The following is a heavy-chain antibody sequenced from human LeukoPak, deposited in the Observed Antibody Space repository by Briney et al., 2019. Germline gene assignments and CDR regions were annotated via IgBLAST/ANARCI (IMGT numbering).Heavy chain of an antibody. CDR2: IYSGCST. CDR1: GFTVSSNY. D-gene: IGHD6-19*01. Sequence: GESLKISCAASGFTVSSNYMSWVRQAPGKGLEWVSVIYSGCSTYYADSVKGRFTISRDNSKNTLYLQMNSLRAEDTAVYYCARRVAVYWYFDLWGRGTLVTVSS. CDR3: ARRVAVYWYFDL. J-gene: IGHJ2*01. V-gene: IGHV3-66*01.